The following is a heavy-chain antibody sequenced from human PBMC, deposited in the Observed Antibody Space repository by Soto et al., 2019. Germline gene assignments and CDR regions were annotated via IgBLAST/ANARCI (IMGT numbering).Heavy chain of an antibody. Sequence: QVQLHESGPGLVKPSETLSLTCIVSGGSISNYYWSWIRQPPGKGLEWIGYVHYSGSTNFTPSLMSRVTISGDTPKNQFSLELSSVTAADTAVYYCARLRVYCSGGSCFHYFDNWGQGTLVTVSS. J-gene: IGHJ4*02. CDR1: GGSISNYY. CDR3: ARLRVYCSGGSCFHYFDN. D-gene: IGHD2-15*01. V-gene: IGHV4-59*08. CDR2: VHYSGST.